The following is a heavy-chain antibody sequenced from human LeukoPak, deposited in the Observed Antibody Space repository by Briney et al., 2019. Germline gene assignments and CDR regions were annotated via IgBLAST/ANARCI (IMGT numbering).Heavy chain of an antibody. CDR1: GFTFSSYW. CDR3: ARGVVRAYCGGDCYPDWFDP. V-gene: IGHV3-7*01. J-gene: IGHJ5*02. CDR2: IKQDGSEK. Sequence: GGSLRLSCAASGFTFSSYWMSWVRQAPGKGLEWVANIKQDGSEKYYVDSVKGRFTISRDNAKNSLYLQMNSLRAEDTAVYYCARGVVRAYCGGDCYPDWFDPWGQGTLVTVSS. D-gene: IGHD2-21*01.